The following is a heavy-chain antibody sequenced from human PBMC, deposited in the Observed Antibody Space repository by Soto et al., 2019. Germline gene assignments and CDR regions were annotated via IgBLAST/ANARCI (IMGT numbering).Heavy chain of an antibody. V-gene: IGHV1-18*01. J-gene: IGHJ6*02. D-gene: IGHD3-16*01. CDR3: ARTNRGFVGCDYVPPDYYGMDV. CDR2: ISAYNGNT. CDR1: GYTFTSYG. Sequence: ASVKVSCKASGYTFTSYGISWVRQAPGQGLEWMGWISAYNGNTNYAQKLQGRVTMTTDTSTSTAYMELRSLRSDDTAVYYCARTNRGFVGCDYVPPDYYGMDVWGQGTTVTVSS.